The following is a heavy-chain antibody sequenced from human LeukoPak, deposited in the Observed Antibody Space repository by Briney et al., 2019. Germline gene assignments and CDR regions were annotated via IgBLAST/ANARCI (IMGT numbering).Heavy chain of an antibody. CDR3: ARATMVRGVIMYAFDI. CDR2: IKQDGSEK. CDR1: GFTFSSYW. V-gene: IGHV3-7*01. J-gene: IGHJ3*02. Sequence: PGGSLRLSCAASGFTFSSYWMSWVRQAPGKGLEWVANIKQDGSEKYYVDSVKGRFTISRDNAKNSLYLQMNSLRAEDTAVYYCARATMVRGVIMYAFDIWGQGTMVTVSS. D-gene: IGHD3-10*01.